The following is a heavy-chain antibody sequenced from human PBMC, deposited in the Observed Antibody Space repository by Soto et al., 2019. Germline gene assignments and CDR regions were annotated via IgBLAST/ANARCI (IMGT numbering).Heavy chain of an antibody. D-gene: IGHD3-22*01. J-gene: IGHJ4*02. CDR1: GFTLSDNY. CDR3: FRATYFSDSSGYTRCLDY. CDR2: SRDKPQGYST. V-gene: IGHV3-72*01. Sequence: PGGSLRLSCAGSGFTLSDNYIDWVRQAAGKGLEWVGRSRDKPQGYSTAYDASVKGRFTTSRDESKNSAYLQMNSLKTEDKAVFYCFRATYFSDSSGYTRCLDYWGQGTLVTVSS.